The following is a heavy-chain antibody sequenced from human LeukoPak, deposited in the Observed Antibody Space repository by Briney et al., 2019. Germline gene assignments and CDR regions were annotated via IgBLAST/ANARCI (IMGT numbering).Heavy chain of an antibody. Sequence: PSETLCLTCTVSGGSISNHYWTWIRQPPGKGLEWIGYIFHSGRTNYNPSLKSRVTISVDPSKTQFSLKLSSVTAADTAVYYCARDAVAGPFVFDSWGQGTLVTVSS. D-gene: IGHD6-19*01. CDR2: IFHSGRT. J-gene: IGHJ4*02. V-gene: IGHV4-59*11. CDR3: ARDAVAGPFVFDS. CDR1: GGSISNHY.